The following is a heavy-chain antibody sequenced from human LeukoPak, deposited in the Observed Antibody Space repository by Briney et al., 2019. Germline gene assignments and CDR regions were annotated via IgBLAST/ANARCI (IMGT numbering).Heavy chain of an antibody. J-gene: IGHJ4*02. CDR3: AKYRPSANYFDY. Sequence: GGSLRLSCEASGFTFSSYAMSWVRQALGKGLEWVSAISGSGGSTYYADSVKGRFTISRDNSKNTLYLQMNSLRAEDTAVYYCAKYRPSANYFDYWGQGTLVTVPS. D-gene: IGHD2-2*01. CDR1: GFTFSSYA. CDR2: ISGSGGST. V-gene: IGHV3-23*01.